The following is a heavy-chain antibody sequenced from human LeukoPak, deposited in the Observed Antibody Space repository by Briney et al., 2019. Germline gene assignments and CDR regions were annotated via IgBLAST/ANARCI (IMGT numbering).Heavy chain of an antibody. CDR2: INHSGST. V-gene: IGHV4-34*01. J-gene: IGHJ4*02. CDR3: ARATPGEPFDY. D-gene: IGHD3-10*01. CDR1: GGSFSGYY. Sequence: SETLSLTCAVYGGSFSGYYWSWIRQPPGKGLEWIGEINHSGSTNYNPSLKSRVTISVDTSKNQFSLKLSPVTAADTAVYYCARATPGEPFDYWGQGTLVTVSS.